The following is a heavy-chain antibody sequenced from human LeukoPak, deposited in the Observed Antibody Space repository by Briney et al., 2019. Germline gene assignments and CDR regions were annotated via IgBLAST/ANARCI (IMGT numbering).Heavy chain of an antibody. CDR1: GYTFNSHW. J-gene: IGHJ4*01. V-gene: IGHV5-51*01. D-gene: IGHD2-15*01. CDR3: ARTYCSGGGCLGSFDY. Sequence: GESLKISCKGSGYTFNSHWIGWVRPMPGKGLGWVGIIYTGDSNTRYRPSFEGQVTISVDKSITTTYMQWTTLKASDTAMYYCARTYCSGGGCLGSFDYWGHGTLVTVSS. CDR2: IYTGDSNT.